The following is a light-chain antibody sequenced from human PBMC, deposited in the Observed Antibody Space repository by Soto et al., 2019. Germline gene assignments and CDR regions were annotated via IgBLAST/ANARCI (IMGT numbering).Light chain of an antibody. CDR1: SGNFGSSF. CDR3: QSYDSTDVV. V-gene: IGLV6-57*02. Sequence: NFMLTQPHSVSESPGKTVTISCTGRSGNFGSSFVQWLQQRPGSAPTTIIFEDNQRPSGVPDRFSGSVDRSSNSASLTISGLKTEDEADYFCQSYDSTDVVFGGGTQLTVL. J-gene: IGLJ2*01. CDR2: EDN.